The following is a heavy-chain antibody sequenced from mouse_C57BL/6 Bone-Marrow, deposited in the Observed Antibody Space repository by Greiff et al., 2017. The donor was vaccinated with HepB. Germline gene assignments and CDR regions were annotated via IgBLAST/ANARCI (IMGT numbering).Heavy chain of an antibody. Sequence: EVQLVESGGGLVQPKGSLKLSCAASGFSFNTYAMNWVRQAPGKGLEWVARIRSKSNNYATYYADSVKDRFTISRDDSESMLYLQMNNLKTEDTAVYYCVRDFYGNLYAMDYWGQGTSVTVSS. CDR2: IRSKSNNYAT. D-gene: IGHD2-1*01. V-gene: IGHV10-1*01. J-gene: IGHJ4*01. CDR3: VRDFYGNLYAMDY. CDR1: GFSFNTYA.